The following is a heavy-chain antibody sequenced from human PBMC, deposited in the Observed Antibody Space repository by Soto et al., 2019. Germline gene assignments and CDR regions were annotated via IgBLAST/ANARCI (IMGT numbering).Heavy chain of an antibody. Sequence: QVQLVQSGAEVKKPGASVKVSCKASGYTFTGYYMHWVRQAPGQGLEWMGWINPNSGGTNYAQKFRGWVTMTRDTSISTAYMELSRLRSDDTAVYYCARDLYSSGSAGFDPWGQGTLVTVSS. CDR1: GYTFTGYY. J-gene: IGHJ5*02. D-gene: IGHD6-19*01. CDR2: INPNSGGT. CDR3: ARDLYSSGSAGFDP. V-gene: IGHV1-2*04.